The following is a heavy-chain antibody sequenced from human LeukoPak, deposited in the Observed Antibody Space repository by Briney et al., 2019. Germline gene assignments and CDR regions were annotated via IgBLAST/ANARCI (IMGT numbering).Heavy chain of an antibody. Sequence: ASVKVSCKASGYTFTSYAMHWVRQAPGQRLEWMGWINAGNGNTKYSQKFQGRVTITRDTSASTAYMELSSLRSEDTAVYYCAIRDSSSWYYYFDYWGQGTLVTVSS. D-gene: IGHD6-13*01. CDR1: GYTFTSYA. CDR3: AIRDSSSWYYYFDY. V-gene: IGHV1-3*01. CDR2: INAGNGNT. J-gene: IGHJ4*02.